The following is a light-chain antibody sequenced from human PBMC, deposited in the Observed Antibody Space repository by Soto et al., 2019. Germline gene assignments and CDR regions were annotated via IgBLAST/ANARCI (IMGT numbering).Light chain of an antibody. CDR3: QQYYSYPPT. J-gene: IGKJ1*01. Sequence: AIRMTQSPSSLSASTGDIVTITCRASQGISSYLAWYQQKPGKAPKLLIYAASTLQSGVPSRFSGSGSGTDFTLTISCLQYEDFATYYCQQYYSYPPTFGQGTKVEIK. CDR2: AAS. V-gene: IGKV1-8*01. CDR1: QGISSY.